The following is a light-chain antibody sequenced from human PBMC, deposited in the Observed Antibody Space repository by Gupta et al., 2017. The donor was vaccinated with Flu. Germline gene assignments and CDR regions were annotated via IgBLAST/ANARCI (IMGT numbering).Light chain of an antibody. CDR1: QSGSSGY. Sequence: DTVLTQSPGTLSLSPGERATLSCRASQSGSSGYLAWYQQKPGQAPRLLVYGASRRATGIPDRGSGSGSGTDFTLTINRLEPEDFAVYYWQQYDGSLITFGPGTKVDIK. V-gene: IGKV3-20*01. CDR2: GAS. CDR3: QQYDGSLIT. J-gene: IGKJ3*01.